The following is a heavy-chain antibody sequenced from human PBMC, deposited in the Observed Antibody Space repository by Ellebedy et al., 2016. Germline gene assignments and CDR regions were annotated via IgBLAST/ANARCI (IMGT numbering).Heavy chain of an antibody. Sequence: GESLKISCAASGFTFNDAWMSWVRQAPGKGLEWVGHIKTEAQGGTTEYAAPVKGRFTMSRDDSKTTSYLHMNSLRTDDTALYYCTTDYRGWYGGLGHWGQGTLVTVSS. CDR2: IKTEAQGGTT. CDR3: TTDYRGWYGGLGH. J-gene: IGHJ4*02. CDR1: GFTFNDAW. V-gene: IGHV3-15*01. D-gene: IGHD6-19*01.